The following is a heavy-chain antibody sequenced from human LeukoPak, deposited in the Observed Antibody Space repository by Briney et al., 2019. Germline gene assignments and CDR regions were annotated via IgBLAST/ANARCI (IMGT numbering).Heavy chain of an antibody. Sequence: PGGSLRLSCAASGFTFSSYGMSWVRQAPGKGLEWVAVIKPDGRDKYYVDSVKGRFTMSRDNGKNSVYLQMNSLRPEDTAVYYCASWEGSTNYWGQGTLVTVSS. J-gene: IGHJ4*02. CDR2: IKPDGRDK. CDR1: GFTFSSYG. CDR3: ASWEGSTNY. V-gene: IGHV3-7*01. D-gene: IGHD1-26*01.